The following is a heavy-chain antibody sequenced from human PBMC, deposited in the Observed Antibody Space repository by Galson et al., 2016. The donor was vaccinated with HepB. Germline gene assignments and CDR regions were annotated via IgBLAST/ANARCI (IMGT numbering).Heavy chain of an antibody. CDR2: IRGSFSTT. V-gene: IGHV3-48*02. Sequence: SLRLSCAASGFTFSNYWMNWVRQAPGKGLEWISSIRGSFSTTYYADSFKGRFTISRDNAENSVYLQLNSLRDEDTAVYYCARGFYGKYYDSTGHFNRWFDPWGQGTLVTVSA. CDR3: ARGFYGKYYDSTGHFNRWFDP. D-gene: IGHD3-22*01. J-gene: IGHJ5*02. CDR1: GFTFSNYW.